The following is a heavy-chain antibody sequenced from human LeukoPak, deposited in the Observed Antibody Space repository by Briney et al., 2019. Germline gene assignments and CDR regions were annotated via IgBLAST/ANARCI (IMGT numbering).Heavy chain of an antibody. V-gene: IGHV6-1*01. CDR3: ARGRMDIAVAGDFDY. D-gene: IGHD6-19*01. CDR1: GDSVSSNSAA. Sequence: SQTLSLTCAISGDSVSSNSAAWNWIRQSPSRGLEWLGRTYYRSKWYNDYAVSVKSRITINPGTSKNQFSLQLNSVTPEDTAVYYCARGRMDIAVAGDFDYWGQGTLVTVSS. CDR2: TYYRSKWYN. J-gene: IGHJ4*02.